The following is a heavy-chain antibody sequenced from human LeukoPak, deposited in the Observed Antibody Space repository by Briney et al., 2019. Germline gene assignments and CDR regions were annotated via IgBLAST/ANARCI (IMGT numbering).Heavy chain of an antibody. J-gene: IGHJ4*02. CDR2: INPNTGDT. CDR1: GYTFTGQY. D-gene: IGHD6-19*01. CDR3: ASYPRYSSSPPFDY. Sequence: GASVKVSCKASGYTFTGQYMHLVRQAPGQGLEWMGWINPNTGDTGYAQKFQGRVTMTRDTTITTAYMELSSLTSDDTAMYYCASYPRYSSSPPFDYWGQGTLVTVSS. V-gene: IGHV1-2*02.